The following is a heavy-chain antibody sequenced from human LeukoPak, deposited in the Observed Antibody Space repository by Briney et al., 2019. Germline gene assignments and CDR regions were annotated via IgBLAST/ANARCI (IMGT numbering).Heavy chain of an antibody. D-gene: IGHD3-3*01. CDR2: IYYSGST. CDR1: GGSLSSYY. Sequence: SETLSLTCTVSGGSLSSYYWSWLRQPPGKGLEGIGYIYYSGSTNYNPSLKSRVTISVDTSKNQFSLKLSSVTAADTAVYYCARDRATIFGVTGYYYGMDVWGQGTTVTVSS. J-gene: IGHJ6*02. CDR3: ARDRATIFGVTGYYYGMDV. V-gene: IGHV4-59*01.